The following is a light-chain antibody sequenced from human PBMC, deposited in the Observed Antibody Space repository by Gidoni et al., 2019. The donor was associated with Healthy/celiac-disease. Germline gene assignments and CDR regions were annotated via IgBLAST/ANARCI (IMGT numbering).Light chain of an antibody. Sequence: AIRITQSPSSFSASTGARVTITCRASQGISSYLAWYQQKPGKAPKLLIYAASTLQSGVPSRLSGSGSGTDFTLTISCLQSEDCATYYCQQYYSYPRTFGPGTKVDIK. CDR3: QQYYSYPRT. J-gene: IGKJ3*01. V-gene: IGKV1-8*01. CDR2: AAS. CDR1: QGISSY.